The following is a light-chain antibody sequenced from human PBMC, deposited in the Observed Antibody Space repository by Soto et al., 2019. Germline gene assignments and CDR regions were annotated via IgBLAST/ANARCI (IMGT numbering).Light chain of an antibody. CDR3: QQRYDWPLT. CDR1: QTVYNY. J-gene: IGKJ4*01. V-gene: IGKV3-11*01. CDR2: DAS. Sequence: IVLTQSPATLSLSPGERATLSCRASQTVYNYLVWYQQRPGQAPRLLISDASNRATGIPARFSGSGSGTDFTLTINSLEPEDLAIYFCQQRYDWPLTFGGGSKIEMK.